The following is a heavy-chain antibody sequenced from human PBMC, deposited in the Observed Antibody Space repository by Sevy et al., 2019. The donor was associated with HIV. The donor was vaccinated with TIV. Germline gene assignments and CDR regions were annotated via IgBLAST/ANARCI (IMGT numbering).Heavy chain of an antibody. J-gene: IGHJ3*02. V-gene: IGHV3-74*01. CDR2: INGDGSST. CDR3: ARWRAVAGSPHAFDI. CDR1: GFTFSSYW. D-gene: IGHD6-19*01. Sequence: GGSLRLSCAASGFTFSSYWMHWVRQAPGKGLMWVSRINGDGSSTSYADSVKGRCTISRDNAKNTLYLQMNSLRAEDTAVYYCARWRAVAGSPHAFDIWGQGTMVTVSS.